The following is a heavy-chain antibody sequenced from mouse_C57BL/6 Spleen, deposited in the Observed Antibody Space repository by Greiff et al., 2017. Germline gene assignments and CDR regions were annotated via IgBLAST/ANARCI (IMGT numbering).Heavy chain of an antibody. Sequence: QVQLQQSGAELVMPGASVKLSCKASGYTFTSYWMHWVKQRPGQGLEWIGEIDPSDSYTNYNQKFKGKSTLTVDKSSRTAYMQLSSLTSEDSAVYYCARSERGLFAYWGQGTLVTVSA. J-gene: IGHJ3*01. V-gene: IGHV1-69*01. CDR2: IDPSDSYT. CDR3: ARSERGLFAY. CDR1: GYTFTSYW.